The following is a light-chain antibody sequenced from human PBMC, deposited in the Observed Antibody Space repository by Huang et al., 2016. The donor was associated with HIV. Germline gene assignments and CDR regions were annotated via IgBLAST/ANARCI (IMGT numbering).Light chain of an antibody. V-gene: IGKV3-20*01. CDR1: ETIASNY. Sequence: EVVLTQSPGTLSLSPGKRVALSCRASETIASNYLAWYRQSPGQAPSILIYGASNRATETPDRLSGSGSGTDFTLTITKLEPEDYAVYYCQQYGTSPLTFGQGTRVEIK. J-gene: IGKJ1*01. CDR2: GAS. CDR3: QQYGTSPLT.